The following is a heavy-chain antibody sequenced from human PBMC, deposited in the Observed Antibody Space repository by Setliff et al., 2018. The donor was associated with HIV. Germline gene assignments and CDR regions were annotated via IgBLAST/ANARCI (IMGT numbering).Heavy chain of an antibody. CDR1: GYILPELS. D-gene: IGHD6-19*01. Sequence: KVSCKVSGYILPELSSHWVRQAPGKGLEWMGGFDPEDGETISAQKFQGRVTMTEDTSTDTAYMELRSLRAEDTAVYYCSTSPRGLGVAATGRRYLHHWGQGTLVTVS. J-gene: IGHJ1*01. V-gene: IGHV1-24*01. CDR2: FDPEDGET. CDR3: STSPRGLGVAATGRRYLHH.